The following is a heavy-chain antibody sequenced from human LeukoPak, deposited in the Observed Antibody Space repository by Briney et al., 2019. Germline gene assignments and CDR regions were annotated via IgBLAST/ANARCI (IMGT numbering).Heavy chain of an antibody. J-gene: IGHJ4*02. CDR1: SYTCTSYG. V-gene: IGHV1-18*01. Sequence: GASVKVSCKASSYTCTSYGISWVRQAPGQGLEWMGWISAYNGNTNYAQKLQGRVTMTTDTSTSTAYMELRSLRSDDTAVYYCARDRLKGTMVRGVINWGQGTLVTVSS. CDR3: ARDRLKGTMVRGVIN. CDR2: ISAYNGNT. D-gene: IGHD3-10*01.